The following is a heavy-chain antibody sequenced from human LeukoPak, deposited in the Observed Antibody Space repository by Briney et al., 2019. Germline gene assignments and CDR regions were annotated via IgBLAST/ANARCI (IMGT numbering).Heavy chain of an antibody. V-gene: IGHV3-33*01. Sequence: GGSLRLSCAASGFAFNTYAMHWVRQAPGQGLEWVALIWHDGSHKFYSNSVRGQFTISRDNSKNTVSLQMNNLRPEDTAVYYCAREIFGSGSYPDLWRRRTLVTVSS. J-gene: IGHJ4*02. CDR1: GFAFNTYA. D-gene: IGHD3-10*01. CDR2: IWHDGSHK. CDR3: AREIFGSGSYPDL.